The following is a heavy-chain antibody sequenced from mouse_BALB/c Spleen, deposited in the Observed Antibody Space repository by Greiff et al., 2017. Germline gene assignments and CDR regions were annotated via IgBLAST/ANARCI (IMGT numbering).Heavy chain of an antibody. CDR3: ARDYYGSSYDWFAY. V-gene: IGHV5-17*02. CDR1: GFTFSSFG. J-gene: IGHJ3*01. D-gene: IGHD1-1*01. CDR2: ISSGSSTI. Sequence: EVQGVESGGGLVQPGGSRKLSCAASGFTFSSFGMHWVRQAPEKGLEWVAYISSGSSTIYYADTVKGRFTISRDNPKNTLFLQMTSLRSEDTAMYYCARDYYGSSYDWFAYWGQGTLVTVSA.